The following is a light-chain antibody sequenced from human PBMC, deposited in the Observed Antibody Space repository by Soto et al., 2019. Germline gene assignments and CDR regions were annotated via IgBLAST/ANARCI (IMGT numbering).Light chain of an antibody. CDR1: QSLSSSW. V-gene: IGKV3-20*01. Sequence: EIVLTQSPGTLSLSPGERATLSCMASQSLSSSWLAWYQQKPGQAPRLLIYGASSRATGIPDRFSGSGSGTDFTLTISRLEPEDFAVYYCHQYGTSVGTFGQGTKV. CDR3: HQYGTSVGT. J-gene: IGKJ1*01. CDR2: GAS.